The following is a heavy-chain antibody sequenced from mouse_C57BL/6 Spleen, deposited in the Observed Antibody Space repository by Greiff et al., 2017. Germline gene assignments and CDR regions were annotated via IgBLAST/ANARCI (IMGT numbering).Heavy chain of an antibody. CDR1: GFTFSDYG. Sequence: EVQLVESGGGLVKPGGSLKLSCAASGFTFSDYGMHWVRQAPEKGLEWVAYISSGSSTIYYADTVKGRFTISRDNAKNTLFLQMTSLRSEDTAMYYCARSYYSNRGAMDYWGQGTSVTVSS. J-gene: IGHJ4*01. CDR2: ISSGSSTI. V-gene: IGHV5-17*01. CDR3: ARSYYSNRGAMDY. D-gene: IGHD2-5*01.